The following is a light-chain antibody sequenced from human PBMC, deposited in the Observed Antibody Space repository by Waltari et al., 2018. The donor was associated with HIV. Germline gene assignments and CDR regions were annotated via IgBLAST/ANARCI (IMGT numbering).Light chain of an antibody. J-gene: IGLJ2*01. CDR2: KDS. CDR1: ALPNPI. V-gene: IGLV3-25*03. CDR3: ESADSTGNYWA. Sequence: SYELTQPPSVSVSPGQTATITCSGDALPNPIPSWYQQKPGQAPLLLIYKDSGRPSGIPDRFSGSNSGTTVTLIISGVQAEDEADYYCESADSTGNYWAFGGGTKLTVL.